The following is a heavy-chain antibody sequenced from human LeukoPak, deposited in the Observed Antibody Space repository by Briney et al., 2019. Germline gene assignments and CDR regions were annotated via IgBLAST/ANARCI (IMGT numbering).Heavy chain of an antibody. Sequence: PGGSLRLSCAASGFTFSSYAMHWARQAPGKGLEWVSGISGSGDNTYYADSVKGRFTISRDNSRNTLYVQVNSLGTEDTAAYYCAKGSYYDSSGSFYFDYWGQGTLVTVSS. CDR1: GFTFSSYA. D-gene: IGHD3-22*01. V-gene: IGHV3-23*01. CDR2: ISGSGDNT. CDR3: AKGSYYDSSGSFYFDY. J-gene: IGHJ4*02.